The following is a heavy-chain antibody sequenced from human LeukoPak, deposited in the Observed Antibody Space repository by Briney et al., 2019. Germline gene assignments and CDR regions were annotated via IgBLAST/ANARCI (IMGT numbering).Heavy chain of an antibody. CDR3: TRDSGTYNWFDP. V-gene: IGHV3-73*01. CDR1: VFTFSGSA. Sequence: GGSLRLSCAASVFTFSGSAIHWVRQSSGKGLEWVGQIDKKDKGYATATAYAASVKGRFTISGDDSINTAYLQMKSLKTEDTALYYCTRDSGTYNWFDPWGQGTLVTVSS. J-gene: IGHJ5*02. D-gene: IGHD1-26*01. CDR2: IDKKDKGYATAT.